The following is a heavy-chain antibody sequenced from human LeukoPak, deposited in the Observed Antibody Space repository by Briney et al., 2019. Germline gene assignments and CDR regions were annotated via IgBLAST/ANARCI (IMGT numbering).Heavy chain of an antibody. CDR2: ITGSGGST. CDR3: ARDERLLSFLK. CDR1: GFTFSDTW. J-gene: IGHJ4*02. Sequence: PGGSLRLSCAASGFTFSDTWMHWVRQAPGEGLEWVSGITGSGGSTYYADSVKGRFTISRDDSKNTLYLQMNSLRAEDTAIYYCARDERLLSFLKWGQGTLVTVSS. D-gene: IGHD3-3*01. V-gene: IGHV3-23*01.